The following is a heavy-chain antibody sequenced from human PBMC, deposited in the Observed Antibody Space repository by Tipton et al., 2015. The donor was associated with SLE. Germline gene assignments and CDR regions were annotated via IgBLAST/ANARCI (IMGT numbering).Heavy chain of an antibody. Sequence: AGLVKPSETLSLTCTVFDGSLSGYYWAWLRQSPGKGLEWIGEISHDGGANYNPSLESQGTISLETSKNHFSLKLTSVTAAETAVYYCAGDGGQRVISGTYDFYYYGLDVWGQGTTVTVSS. CDR2: ISHDGGA. CDR1: DGSLSGYY. D-gene: IGHD6-13*01. J-gene: IGHJ6*02. CDR3: AGDGGQRVISGTYDFYYYGLDV. V-gene: IGHV4-34*01.